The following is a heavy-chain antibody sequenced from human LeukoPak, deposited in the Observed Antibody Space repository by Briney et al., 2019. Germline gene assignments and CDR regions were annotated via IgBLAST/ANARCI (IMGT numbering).Heavy chain of an antibody. J-gene: IGHJ6*02. V-gene: IGHV4-59*12. CDR1: GGSISSYY. D-gene: IGHD4-17*01. Sequence: SETLSLTCTVSGGSISSYYWNWIRQPPGKGLEWIGYIYYSGTTNYNPSLKSRVTISVDTSKNQFSLKLSSVTAADTAVYYCARDLDGDYEDYYYGMDVWGQGTTVTVSS. CDR3: ARDLDGDYEDYYYGMDV. CDR2: IYYSGTT.